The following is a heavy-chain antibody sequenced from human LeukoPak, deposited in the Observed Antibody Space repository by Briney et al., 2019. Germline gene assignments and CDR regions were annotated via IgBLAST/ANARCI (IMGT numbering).Heavy chain of an antibody. J-gene: IGHJ3*02. CDR2: IRYDGSNK. V-gene: IGHV3-30*02. CDR1: GFTFSSYG. D-gene: IGHD3-10*01. Sequence: GGSLRLSCAASGFTFSSYGMHWVRQAPGRGLEWVAFIRYDGSNKYYADSVKGRFTISRDNSKNTLYLQMNSLRAEDTAVYYCAKASDVRDAFDIWGQGTMVTVSS. CDR3: AKASDVRDAFDI.